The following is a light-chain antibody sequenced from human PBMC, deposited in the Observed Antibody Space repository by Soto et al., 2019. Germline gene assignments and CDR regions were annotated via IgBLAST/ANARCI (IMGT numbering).Light chain of an antibody. V-gene: IGLV9-49*01. CDR3: GADHGSGSNFGYRV. CDR2: VGTGGIVG. J-gene: IGLJ3*02. CDR1: SGYSNYK. Sequence: QPVLTQPPSASASLGASVTLTCTLSSGYSNYKVDWYQQRPGKGPRFVMRVGTGGIVGSKGDGIPDRFSVLGSGLNRYLTIKNIQEEDESDYHCGADHGSGSNFGYRVFGGGTKLTVL.